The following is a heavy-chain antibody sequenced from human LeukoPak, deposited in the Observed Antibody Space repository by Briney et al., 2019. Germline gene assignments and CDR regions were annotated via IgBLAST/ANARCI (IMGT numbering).Heavy chain of an antibody. CDR2: IYYSGST. J-gene: IGHJ4*02. CDR1: GGSISSYY. CDR3: ARQVGSYSPFDY. Sequence: SETLSLTCTVSGGSISSYYWSWIRQPPGKGLEWIGYIYYSGSTNSNPSLKSRVTISVDTSKNQFSLKLNSVTAADTAVYYCARQVGSYSPFDYWGQGTLVTVSS. D-gene: IGHD1-26*01. V-gene: IGHV4-59*08.